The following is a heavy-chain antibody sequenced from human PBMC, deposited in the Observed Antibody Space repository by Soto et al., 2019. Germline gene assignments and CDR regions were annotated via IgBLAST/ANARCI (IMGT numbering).Heavy chain of an antibody. CDR1: GGSFSGYY. CDR2: INHSGST. V-gene: IGHV4-34*01. Sequence: SETLSLTCAVYGGSFSGYYWSWIRQPPGKGLEWIGEINHSGSTNYNPSLKSRVTISVDTSKNQFSLKLSSVPAADTAVYYCASGWPKYYYGPGGINWFDPWGQGTLVSVSS. J-gene: IGHJ5*02. CDR3: ASGWPKYYYGPGGINWFDP. D-gene: IGHD3-10*01.